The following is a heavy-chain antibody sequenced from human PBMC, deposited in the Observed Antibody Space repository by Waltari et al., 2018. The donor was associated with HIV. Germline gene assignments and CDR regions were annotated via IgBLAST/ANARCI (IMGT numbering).Heavy chain of an antibody. D-gene: IGHD6-19*01. CDR2: INHSGST. V-gene: IGHV4-34*01. CDR1: RGSFSGYY. CDR3: ARVSSGWYRGYFDY. Sequence: QVQLQQWGAGLLKPSETLSLTCAVYRGSFSGYYWSWIRQPPGKGLEWIGEINHSGSTNYNPSLKSRITISVDTSKNQFSLKLSSVTAADTAVYYCARVSSGWYRGYFDYWGQGTLVTVSS. J-gene: IGHJ4*02.